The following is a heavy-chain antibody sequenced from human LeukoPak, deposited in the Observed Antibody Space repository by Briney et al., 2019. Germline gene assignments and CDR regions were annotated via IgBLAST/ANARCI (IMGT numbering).Heavy chain of an antibody. CDR2: INHSGST. V-gene: IGHV4-34*01. Sequence: SETLSLTCAVYGGSFSGYYWSWIRQLPGKGLEWIGEINHSGSTNYNPSLKSRVTISVDTSKNQFSLQLNSVTPEDTAVYYCARDRRYYYDSSGYYFVDYWGQGTLVTVSS. J-gene: IGHJ4*02. CDR1: GGSFSGYY. D-gene: IGHD3-22*01. CDR3: ARDRRYYYDSSGYYFVDY.